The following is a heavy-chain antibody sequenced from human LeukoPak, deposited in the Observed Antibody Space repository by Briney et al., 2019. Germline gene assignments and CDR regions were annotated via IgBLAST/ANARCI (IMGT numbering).Heavy chain of an antibody. CDR3: ARPRKIAFDI. Sequence: SETLSLTCAVYGGSFSGYYWSWIRQPPGKGLEWIGEINHSGSTNYNPSLKSRVTISVDTSKNQFSLKLSSVTAADTAVYYCARPRKIAFDIWGQGTMVTVSS. CDR1: GGSFSGYY. V-gene: IGHV4-34*01. CDR2: INHSGST. J-gene: IGHJ3*02.